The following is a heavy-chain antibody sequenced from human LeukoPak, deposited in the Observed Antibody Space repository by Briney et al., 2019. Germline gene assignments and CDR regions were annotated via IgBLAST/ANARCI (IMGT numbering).Heavy chain of an antibody. J-gene: IGHJ4*02. Sequence: SVKVSCKASGGTFSSYGISWVRQAPGQGLEWMGGIIPIFGTANYAQKFQGRVTITADESTSTAYMELNSLRSEDTAVYYCARGGGFCSGGSCYTHFDYWGQGTLVTVSS. D-gene: IGHD2-15*01. CDR2: IIPIFGTA. CDR3: ARGGGFCSGGSCYTHFDY. CDR1: GGTFSSYG. V-gene: IGHV1-69*13.